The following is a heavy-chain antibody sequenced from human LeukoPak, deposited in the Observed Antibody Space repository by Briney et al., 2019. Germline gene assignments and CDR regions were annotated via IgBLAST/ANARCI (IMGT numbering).Heavy chain of an antibody. CDR1: GGSISSSSYY. V-gene: IGHV4-39*07. CDR3: ARDDVKQQLIDI. D-gene: IGHD6-13*01. CDR2: IYYSGST. J-gene: IGHJ3*02. Sequence: RPSETLSLTCTVSGGSISSSSYYWGWIRQPPGKGLEWIGSIYYSGSTYYNPSLKSRVTISVDTSKNQFSLKLSSVTAADTAVYYCARDDVKQQLIDIWGQGTMVTVSS.